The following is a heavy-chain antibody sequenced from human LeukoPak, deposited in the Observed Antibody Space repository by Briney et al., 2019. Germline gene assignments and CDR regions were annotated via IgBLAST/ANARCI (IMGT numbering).Heavy chain of an antibody. CDR3: ARAGGCSYGYDHYYYMDV. Sequence: PSETLSLTRPVTGCSISCSSYYSVWMRRPPGEGLEWIGHIYYSGSTYYNPSLKSRVTISADTSKNQFSLKLSSVTAADTAVYYCARAGGCSYGYDHYYYMDVWGKGTTVTVSS. D-gene: IGHD5-18*01. CDR2: IYYSGST. J-gene: IGHJ6*03. V-gene: IGHV4-39*07. CDR1: GCSISCSSYY.